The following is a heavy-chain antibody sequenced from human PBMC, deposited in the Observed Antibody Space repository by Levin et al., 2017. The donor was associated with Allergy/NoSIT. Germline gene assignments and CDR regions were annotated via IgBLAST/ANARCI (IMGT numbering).Heavy chain of an antibody. CDR1: GFTFSDYF. Sequence: GGSLRLSCVASGFTFSDYFMSWVRQTPGKGLEWLSYIGSTGDTIYYADSVKGRFTISRDNAKKSLYLHMNSLRAEDTAVYYCARDDEGFDYWGQGTQVTVSS. CDR2: IGSTGDTI. V-gene: IGHV3-11*01. J-gene: IGHJ4*02. CDR3: ARDDEGFDY.